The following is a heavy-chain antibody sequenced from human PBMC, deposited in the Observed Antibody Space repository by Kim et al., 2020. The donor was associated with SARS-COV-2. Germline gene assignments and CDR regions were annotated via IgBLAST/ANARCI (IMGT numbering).Heavy chain of an antibody. CDR2: ISAFNGNT. V-gene: IGHV1-18*04. J-gene: IGHJ4*02. Sequence: ASVKVSCKASGYIFTNYGISWVRQAPGHGLEWVGWISAFNGNTKYAQKLQGRVTLTTDTSTTTAYMELRSLRSDDTAVYYCVRGGSGYSPFGYWGQGTLV. D-gene: IGHD3-3*01. CDR3: VRGGSGYSPFGY. CDR1: GYIFTNYG.